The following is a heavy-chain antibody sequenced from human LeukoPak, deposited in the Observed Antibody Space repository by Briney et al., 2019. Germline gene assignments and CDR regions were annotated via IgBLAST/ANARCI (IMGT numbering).Heavy chain of an antibody. CDR2: INPYSGGT. V-gene: IGHV1-2*02. Sequence: EASAKVSCKASGYTFSDYYMHWVRQAPGQGLEWMGWINPYSGGTNYAEKFQGRVTMTRDTSITTAYMELSSLRSDDTAMYYCATLRRSGWYIGDWGQGTLVTVSS. CDR3: ATLRRSGWYIGD. J-gene: IGHJ4*02. CDR1: GYTFSDYY. D-gene: IGHD6-19*01.